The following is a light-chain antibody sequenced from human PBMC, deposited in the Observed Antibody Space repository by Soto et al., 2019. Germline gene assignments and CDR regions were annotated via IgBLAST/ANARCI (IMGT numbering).Light chain of an antibody. J-gene: IGKJ1*01. V-gene: IGKV1-5*03. Sequence: DIQMTQSPSTLSASVGDRVTISCRASQRISTWLAWYQQKPGKAPKLLIYKASSLERGVPSRFAGSGSGTEFTLTISSLQPDDFATYYCQQYSSYSRTFGQGTKVEIK. CDR2: KAS. CDR1: QRISTW. CDR3: QQYSSYSRT.